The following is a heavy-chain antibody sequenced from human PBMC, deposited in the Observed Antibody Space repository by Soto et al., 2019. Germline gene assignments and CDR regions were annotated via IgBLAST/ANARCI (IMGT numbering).Heavy chain of an antibody. J-gene: IGHJ5*02. CDR2: INHSGST. V-gene: IGHV4-34*01. CDR1: GGSFSDYY. D-gene: IGHD2-2*01. Sequence: PSETLSLTCAVYGGSFSDYYWSWIRQPPGKGLEWIGEINHSGSTNYNPSLKSRVTISVDTSKNRFSLKLSSVTAADTAVYYCARRREYCSGTSCSDLWFDPWGQGTLVT. CDR3: ARRREYCSGTSCSDLWFDP.